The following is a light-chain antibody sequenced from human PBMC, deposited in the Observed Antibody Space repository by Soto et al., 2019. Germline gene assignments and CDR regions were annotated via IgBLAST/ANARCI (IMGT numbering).Light chain of an antibody. J-gene: IGKJ4*01. V-gene: IGKV3-20*01. CDR2: GAS. Sequence: EIVFTQSPGTLSLSPGERATLSCRASQSVSSSYLAWYQQKPGQAPRLLIYGASSRATGIPDRFSGSGSGTDFTLTIGRLEPEDFAVYYCQQYGSSPNTFGGGTKVDIK. CDR3: QQYGSSPNT. CDR1: QSVSSSY.